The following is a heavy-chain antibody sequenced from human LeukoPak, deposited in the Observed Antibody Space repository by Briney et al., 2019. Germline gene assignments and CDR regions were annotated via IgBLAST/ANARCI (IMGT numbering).Heavy chain of an antibody. CDR1: GFTFSSYS. CDR2: ISSSSSTI. CDR3: ARPRTRIMVRGVIMNDY. J-gene: IGHJ4*02. Sequence: GGSLRLSCAASGFTFSSYSMNWVRQAPGKGLEWVSYISSSSSTIYYADSVKGRFTISRDNAKNSLYLQMNSLRAEDTAVYYCARPRTRIMVRGVIMNDYWGQGTLVTVSS. V-gene: IGHV3-48*01. D-gene: IGHD3-10*01.